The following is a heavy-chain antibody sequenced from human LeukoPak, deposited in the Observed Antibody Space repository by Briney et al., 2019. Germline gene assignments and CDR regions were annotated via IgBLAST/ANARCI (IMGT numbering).Heavy chain of an antibody. CDR1: GFTFSRYW. J-gene: IGHJ4*02. CDR3: ARSRLHHDY. V-gene: IGHV3-7*03. CDR2: IKEDGSEK. Sequence: GGSLRLSCAASGFTFSRYWISWVRQAPGKRLEWVANIKEDGSEKYYVDSVKGRFTISRDNAKNSLNLQMNSLRAEDTAVYYCARSRLHHDYWGQGTLVTVSS. D-gene: IGHD4-11*01.